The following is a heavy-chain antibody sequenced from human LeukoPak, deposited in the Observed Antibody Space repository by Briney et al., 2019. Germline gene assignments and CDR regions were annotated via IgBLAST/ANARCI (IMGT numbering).Heavy chain of an antibody. CDR1: GFTFSSYA. CDR3: AKDAVYCSSTSCYTAPMDV. CDR2: ISGSGGST. D-gene: IGHD2-2*02. J-gene: IGHJ6*04. V-gene: IGHV3-23*01. Sequence: GGSLRLSCAASGFTFSSYAMSWVRQAPGKGLEWVSAISGSGGSTYYADSVEGRFTISRDNSKNTLYLQMNSLRAEDTAVYYCAKDAVYCSSTSCYTAPMDVWGKGTTVTVSP.